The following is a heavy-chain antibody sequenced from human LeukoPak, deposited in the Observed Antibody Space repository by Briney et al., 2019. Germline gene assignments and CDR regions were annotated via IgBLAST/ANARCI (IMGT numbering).Heavy chain of an antibody. V-gene: IGHV4-4*09. J-gene: IGHJ4*02. CDR1: GGSISSYY. CDR3: ARREGYNYDY. CDR2: IYTSGST. D-gene: IGHD5-24*01. Sequence: SSETLSLTCTVSGGSISSYYWSWIRQPPGKGLEWIGYIYTSGSTNYNPSLKSRVTISVDTSKNQFSLKLSSVTAADTAVYYCARREGYNYDYWGQGTLVTVSS.